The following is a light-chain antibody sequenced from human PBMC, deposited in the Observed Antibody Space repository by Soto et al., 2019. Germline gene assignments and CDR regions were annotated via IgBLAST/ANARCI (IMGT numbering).Light chain of an antibody. CDR2: SAS. J-gene: IGKJ4*01. CDR3: QQRTNWPPT. Sequence: EIVLTQSPATLSLSPGARATLSCRASQIVRNDLVWYHQKPGQAPRVLIYSASNRATGIPARFSGSGSGTDFTLTISSLEPEDFAVYYCQQRTNWPPTFGGGTKVEIK. V-gene: IGKV3-11*01. CDR1: QIVRND.